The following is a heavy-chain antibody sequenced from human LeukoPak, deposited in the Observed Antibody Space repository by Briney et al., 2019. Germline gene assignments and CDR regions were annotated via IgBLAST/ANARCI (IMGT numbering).Heavy chain of an antibody. CDR1: GFTFSITW. D-gene: IGHD2-2*01. J-gene: IGHJ4*02. CDR2: ITSDGGST. CDR3: ARDWYHAIEY. Sequence: GGSLRLSCAASGFTFSITWMHWVRQVPGKGLVWVARITSDGGSTTYAESVKGRFTISRDNAKNTLYLEMDSLRAEDTAVYYCARDWYHAIEYWGQGTLVTVSS. V-gene: IGHV3-74*03.